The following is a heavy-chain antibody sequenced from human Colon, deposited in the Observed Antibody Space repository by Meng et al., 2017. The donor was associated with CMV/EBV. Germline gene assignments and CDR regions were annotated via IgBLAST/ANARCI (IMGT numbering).Heavy chain of an antibody. J-gene: IGHJ4*02. CDR1: GFTFSSKW. CDR2: INTDGSTT. V-gene: IGHV3-74*01. CDR3: ASRDY. Sequence: EVRLVESGGGLVQPGGSLRLSCAAAGFTFSSKWMHLVRQGPGKGLVWVSRINTDGSTTYYADSVKGRFTISRDNAKNTLYLQMNSLRAEDTAVYYCASRDYWGQGTLVTVSS.